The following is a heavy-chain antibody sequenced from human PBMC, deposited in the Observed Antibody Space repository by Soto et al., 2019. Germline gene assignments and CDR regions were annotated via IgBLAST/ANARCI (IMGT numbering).Heavy chain of an antibody. CDR3: AAEPQGITGATDAFDI. J-gene: IGHJ3*02. CDR1: GLTFTSSA. CDR2: IVVGSGNT. D-gene: IGHD1-20*01. Sequence: SVKVSCKASGLTFTSSAMQWVRQARGQRLEWIGWIVVGSGNTNYAQKFQERVTITRDMSTSTAYMELSSLRSEDTAVYYCAAEPQGITGATDAFDIWGQGTMVTVSS. V-gene: IGHV1-58*02.